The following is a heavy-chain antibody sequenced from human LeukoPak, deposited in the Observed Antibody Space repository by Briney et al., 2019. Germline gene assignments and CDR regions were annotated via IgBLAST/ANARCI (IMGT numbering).Heavy chain of an antibody. CDR3: ARDVHGSGKNWFDP. J-gene: IGHJ5*02. V-gene: IGHV3-33*01. D-gene: IGHD3-10*01. Sequence: GGSLRLSCAASGFTFSSYGMHWVRQAPGKGLEWVSGIWYDGRNSYYADPVKGRFTISRDNSNNTLYLQMNSLRAEDTAVYYCARDVHGSGKNWFDPWGQGTLVIVSS. CDR2: IWYDGRNS. CDR1: GFTFSSYG.